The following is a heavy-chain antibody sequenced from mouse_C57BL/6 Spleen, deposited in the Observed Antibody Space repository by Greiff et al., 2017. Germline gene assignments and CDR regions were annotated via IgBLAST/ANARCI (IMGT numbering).Heavy chain of an antibody. CDR2: IDPSDSYT. CDR1: GYTFTSYW. V-gene: IGHV1-59*01. J-gene: IGHJ2*01. D-gene: IGHD1-1*01. Sequence: QVQLQQPGAELVRPGTSVKLSCKASGYTFTSYWMHWVKQRPGQGLEWIGVIDPSDSYTNYNQKFKGKATLTVDTSSSTAYMQLSSLTSEDSAVYYCARSRYYEYYFDYWGQGTTLTVSS. CDR3: ARSRYYEYYFDY.